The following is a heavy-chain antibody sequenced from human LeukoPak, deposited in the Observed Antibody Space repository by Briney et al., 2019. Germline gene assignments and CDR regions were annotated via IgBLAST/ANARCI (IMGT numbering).Heavy chain of an antibody. Sequence: GGSLRLSCAASGFTFSSYSMNWVRQAPGKGLEWVANIKQDGNDKHYLESVKGRFTISRDNAKNSLYLQMNRLRAEDTAVYYCTRLSDTEGSSTSYRASDIWGQGTLVTVSS. D-gene: IGHD2-2*01. V-gene: IGHV3-7*01. CDR2: IKQDGNDK. J-gene: IGHJ3*02. CDR1: GFTFSSYS. CDR3: TRLSDTEGSSTSYRASDI.